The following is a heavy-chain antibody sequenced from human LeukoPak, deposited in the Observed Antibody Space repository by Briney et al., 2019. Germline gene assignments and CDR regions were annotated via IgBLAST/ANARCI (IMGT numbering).Heavy chain of an antibody. V-gene: IGHV4-34*01. Sequence: SETLSLTCAVYGGSFSGYYWSWIRQPPGKGLEWIGEINHSGSTNYNPSLKSRATISVDTSKNQFSLKLSSVTAADTAVYYCARVKAICNFDYWGQGTLVTVSS. CDR1: GGSFSGYY. J-gene: IGHJ4*02. D-gene: IGHD3-9*01. CDR3: ARVKAICNFDY. CDR2: INHSGST.